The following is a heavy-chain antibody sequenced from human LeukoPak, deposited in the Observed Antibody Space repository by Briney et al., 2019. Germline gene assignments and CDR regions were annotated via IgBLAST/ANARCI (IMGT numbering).Heavy chain of an antibody. CDR2: SNPNSGGT. Sequence: ASVKVSCKASGYTVTGYYMHWVRQAPGQGLEGMGWSNPNSGGTNYAQKFQGRVTMTRDTSISTAYMELSRLRSDDTAVYYCAREMATIEGFDYWGQGNLVTVSS. V-gene: IGHV1-2*02. J-gene: IGHJ4*02. CDR3: AREMATIEGFDY. CDR1: GYTVTGYY. D-gene: IGHD5-24*01.